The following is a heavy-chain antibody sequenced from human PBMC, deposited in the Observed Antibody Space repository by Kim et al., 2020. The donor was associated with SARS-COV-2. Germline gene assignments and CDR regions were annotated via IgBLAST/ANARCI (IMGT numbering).Heavy chain of an antibody. J-gene: IGHJ6*02. CDR2: IYYSGST. Sequence: TLSLTCTVSGGSISSGGYYWSWIRQHPGKGLEWIGYIYYSGSTYYNPSLKSRVTISVDTSKNQFSLKLSSVTAADTAVYYCARDEGRWSSWSSYGMDVWGQGTTVTVSS. CDR1: GGSISSGGYY. CDR3: ARDEGRWSSWSSYGMDV. V-gene: IGHV4-31*03. D-gene: IGHD6-13*01.